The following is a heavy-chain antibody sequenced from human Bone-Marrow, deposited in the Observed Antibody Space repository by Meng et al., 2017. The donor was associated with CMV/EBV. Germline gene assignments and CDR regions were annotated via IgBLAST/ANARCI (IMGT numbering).Heavy chain of an antibody. CDR1: GYTFTGYY. D-gene: IGHD3-3*01. Sequence: ASVKASCKASGYTFTGYYMHWVRQTPGQGLEWMGWINPNSGGTNYAQKFQGRVTMTRDTSISTAYMELSRLRSDDTAVYYCARALSQLRFLEWLSPYYFDYWGQGTLVTVSS. CDR2: INPNSGGT. J-gene: IGHJ4*02. V-gene: IGHV1-2*02. CDR3: ARALSQLRFLEWLSPYYFDY.